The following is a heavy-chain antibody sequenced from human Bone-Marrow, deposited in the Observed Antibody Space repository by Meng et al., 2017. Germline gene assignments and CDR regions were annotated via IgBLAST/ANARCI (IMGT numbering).Heavy chain of an antibody. CDR3: ARVRELLYYGMDV. D-gene: IGHD1-26*01. Sequence: SLKISCAASGFTFSSYGMHWVRQAPGKGLEWVAVIWYDGSNKYYADSVKGRFTISRDNSKNTLYLQMNSLRAEDTAVYYCARVRELLYYGMDVWGQGTTVTVSS. J-gene: IGHJ6*02. V-gene: IGHV3-33*01. CDR1: GFTFSSYG. CDR2: IWYDGSNK.